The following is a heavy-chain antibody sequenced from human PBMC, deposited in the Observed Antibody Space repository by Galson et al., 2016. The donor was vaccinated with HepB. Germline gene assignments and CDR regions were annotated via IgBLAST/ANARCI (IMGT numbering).Heavy chain of an antibody. D-gene: IGHD6-19*01. Sequence: SETLSLTCSVSGDSITNVNYHWGWIRQPPGKGLEWIGSVSYSGTTYYNSSLQSRVTISVDTSTNHYSLNLASVTATDTAVYYCACAPSSGFWWFDPWGPGTLVTVSS. CDR3: ACAPSSGFWWFDP. J-gene: IGHJ5*02. CDR2: VSYSGTT. CDR1: GDSITNVNYH. V-gene: IGHV4-39*02.